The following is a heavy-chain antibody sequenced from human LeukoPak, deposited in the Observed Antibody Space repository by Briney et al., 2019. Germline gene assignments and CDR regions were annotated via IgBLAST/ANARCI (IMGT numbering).Heavy chain of an antibody. CDR1: GGSISSYY. D-gene: IGHD6-19*01. CDR2: INHSGST. Sequence: SETLSLTCTVSGGSISSYYWSWIRQPPGKGLEWIGEINHSGSTNYNPSLKSRVTISVDTSKNQFSLKLSSVTAADTAVYYCATLKGAVAGSYYYYGMDVWGQGTTVTVSS. CDR3: ATLKGAVAGSYYYYGMDV. J-gene: IGHJ6*02. V-gene: IGHV4-34*01.